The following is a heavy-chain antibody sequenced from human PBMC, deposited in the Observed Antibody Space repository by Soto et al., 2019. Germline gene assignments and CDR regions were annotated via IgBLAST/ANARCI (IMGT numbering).Heavy chain of an antibody. CDR2: ISSNGGST. CDR1: GFTFSNYA. V-gene: IGHV3-64D*08. D-gene: IGHD3-10*01. CDR3: VKGGDFYGSGSYYRNYYYYGMDV. Sequence: PGGSLRLSCSAPGFTFSNYAIHWVRQAPGKGLEYVSAISSNGGSTYYADSVKGRFTISRDNSKNTLYLQMSSLKTEDTAVYYCVKGGDFYGSGSYYRNYYYYGMDVWGQGTTVTVSS. J-gene: IGHJ6*02.